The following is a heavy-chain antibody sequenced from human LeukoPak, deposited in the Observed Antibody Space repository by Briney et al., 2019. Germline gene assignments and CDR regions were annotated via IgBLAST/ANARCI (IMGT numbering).Heavy chain of an antibody. CDR2: INAGNGNT. CDR3: ARDFLVGATRDAFDF. CDR1: GYTFTSYA. Sequence: ASVKVSCKASGYTFTSYAMHWVRQAPGQRLEWMGWINAGNGNTKYSQKFQGRVTITRDTSASTAYMELSSLRSEDTAVYYCARDFLVGATRDAFDFWGQGTMVTVSS. J-gene: IGHJ3*01. D-gene: IGHD1-26*01. V-gene: IGHV1-3*01.